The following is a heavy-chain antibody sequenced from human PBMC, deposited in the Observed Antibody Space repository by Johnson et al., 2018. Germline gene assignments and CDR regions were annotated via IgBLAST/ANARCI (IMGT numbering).Heavy chain of an antibody. D-gene: IGHD2-15*01. CDR3: VKGGGAFDF. CDR2: IKMDRTET. J-gene: IGHJ3*01. V-gene: IGHV3-7*01. CDR1: GFTFSSSW. Sequence: VQLVQSGGDLAQPGGSLRLSCAASGFTFSSSWMSWVRQAPGKGLEWVANIKMDRTETNYVDSVKGRFAISRNNAQNSLFLQMNSLRVDDPAVYYCVKGGGAFDFGGQGTMVTVSS.